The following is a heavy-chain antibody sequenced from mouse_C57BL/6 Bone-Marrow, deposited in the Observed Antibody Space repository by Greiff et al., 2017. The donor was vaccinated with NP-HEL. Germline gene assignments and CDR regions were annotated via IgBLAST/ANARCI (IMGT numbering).Heavy chain of an antibody. CDR2: SRNKANDYTT. Sequence: EVKLMESGGGLVQSGRSLRLSCATSGFTFSDFYMEWVRQAPGKGLEWIAASRNKANDYTTEYSASVKGRFIVSIDTSQSVLYLQMNALRAEDSASYYCARDAQLTGYYFDYWGQGTTLTVSS. J-gene: IGHJ2*01. CDR3: ARDAQLTGYYFDY. CDR1: GFTFSDFY. D-gene: IGHD4-1*01. V-gene: IGHV7-1*01.